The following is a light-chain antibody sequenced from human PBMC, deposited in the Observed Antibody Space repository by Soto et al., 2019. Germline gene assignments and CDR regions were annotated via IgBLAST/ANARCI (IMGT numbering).Light chain of an antibody. CDR3: SSFTSSSTDV. V-gene: IGLV2-14*03. Sequence: QSALTQPASVSGSPGQSITISCTGTSSDVGGYDSVSWYQQHPGKAPELMIYDVGNRPSGVSNRFSGSKSGNTASLTISGLQAEDEADYYCSSFTSSSTDVFGTGTKVTVL. J-gene: IGLJ1*01. CDR2: DVG. CDR1: SSDVGGYDS.